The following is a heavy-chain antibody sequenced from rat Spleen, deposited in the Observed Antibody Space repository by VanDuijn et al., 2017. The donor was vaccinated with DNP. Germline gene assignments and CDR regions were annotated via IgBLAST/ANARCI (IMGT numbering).Heavy chain of an antibody. D-gene: IGHD1-11*01. CDR1: GYSITSNY. CDR3: AKGPNFGGWSDYFDY. Sequence: EVQLQESGPGLVKPSQSLSLTCSVTGYSITSNYWGWIRKFPGNKMEWIGHISYSGSTSYNPSLKSRISITRDTSKRQFFLQLNSVTTEDTATYYCAKGPNFGGWSDYFDYWGQGVMVTVSS. CDR2: ISYSGST. V-gene: IGHV3-1*01. J-gene: IGHJ2*01.